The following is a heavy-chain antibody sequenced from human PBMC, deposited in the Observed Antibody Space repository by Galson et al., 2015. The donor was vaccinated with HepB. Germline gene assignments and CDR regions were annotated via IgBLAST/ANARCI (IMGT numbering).Heavy chain of an antibody. CDR2: ISAYNGNT. Sequence: SCKASGYTFTSYGISWVRQAPGQGLEWMGWISAYNGNTNYAQKLQGRVTMTTDTSTSTAYMELRSLRSDDTAVYYCARATSYGDYDYYYYYYMDVWGKGTTVTVSS. V-gene: IGHV1-18*01. J-gene: IGHJ6*03. CDR3: ARATSYGDYDYYYYYYMDV. D-gene: IGHD4-17*01. CDR1: GYTFTSYG.